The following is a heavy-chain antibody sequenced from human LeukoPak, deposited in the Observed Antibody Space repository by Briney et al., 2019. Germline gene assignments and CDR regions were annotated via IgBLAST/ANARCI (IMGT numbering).Heavy chain of an antibody. CDR3: ARDDTPAPGRDNYSWVDY. J-gene: IGHJ4*02. CDR2: INTNTGNP. V-gene: IGHV7-4-1*02. D-gene: IGHD5-24*01. CDR1: GYTFSSYA. Sequence: ASVKVSCKASGYTFSSYAMNWVRQAPGQGLEWMGWINTNTGNPTYAQGFTGRFVFSLDTSVSTAYLQISSLKAEDTAVYYCARDDTPAPGRDNYSWVDYWGQGTLVTVSS.